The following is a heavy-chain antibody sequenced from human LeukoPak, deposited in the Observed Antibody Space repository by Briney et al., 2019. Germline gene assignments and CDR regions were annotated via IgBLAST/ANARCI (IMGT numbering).Heavy chain of an antibody. CDR1: GGSISSSSYY. Sequence: KTSETLSLTCTVSGGSISSSSYYWGWIRQPPGKGLEWIGSIYYSGSTYYNPPLKSRVTISVDTSKNQFSLKLSSVTAADTAVYYCARRTDTGYGLYFDYWGLGTLVTVSS. J-gene: IGHJ4*02. D-gene: IGHD5-18*01. V-gene: IGHV4-39*01. CDR3: ARRTDTGYGLYFDY. CDR2: IYYSGST.